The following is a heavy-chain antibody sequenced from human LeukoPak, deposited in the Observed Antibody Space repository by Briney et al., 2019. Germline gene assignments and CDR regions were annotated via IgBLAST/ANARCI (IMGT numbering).Heavy chain of an antibody. D-gene: IGHD5-24*01. Sequence: GGSLRLSCAASGFTFSSYEMNWVRQAPGKGLEWVSYISSSGSTIYYADSVKGRFTISRDNSKNTLYLQMNSLRAEDTAVYYCAKDAPLDGYNSYFDYWGQGTLVTVSS. CDR3: AKDAPLDGYNSYFDY. CDR1: GFTFSSYE. CDR2: ISSSGSTI. J-gene: IGHJ4*02. V-gene: IGHV3-48*03.